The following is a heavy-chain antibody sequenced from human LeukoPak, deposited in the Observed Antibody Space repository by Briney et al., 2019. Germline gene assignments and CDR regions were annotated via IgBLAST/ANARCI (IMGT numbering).Heavy chain of an antibody. Sequence: GASVKVSCKASGYTFTGYYMHWVRQAPGQGLEWMGWINPNSGGTNYAQKFQGRVTMTRDTSISTAYMELSRLRSDDTAVYYCARGGEQLDPLNWFDPWGQGTLVTVSS. V-gene: IGHV1-2*02. CDR3: ARGGEQLDPLNWFDP. J-gene: IGHJ5*02. CDR2: INPNSGGT. D-gene: IGHD6-6*01. CDR1: GYTFTGYY.